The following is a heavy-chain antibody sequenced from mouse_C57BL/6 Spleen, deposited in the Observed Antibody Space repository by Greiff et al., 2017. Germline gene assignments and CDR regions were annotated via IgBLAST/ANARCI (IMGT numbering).Heavy chain of an antibody. CDR2: ILPGSGST. D-gene: IGHD4-1*01. J-gene: IGHJ1*03. Sequence: QVQLQQSGAELMKPGASVKLSCKATGYTFTGYWIEWVKQRPGHGLEWIGEILPGSGSTNYNEKFKGKATFTADTSSNTAYMQISSLTTEDSAIYYCARKTGTRYFDVWGTGTTVTVSS. V-gene: IGHV1-9*01. CDR1: GYTFTGYW. CDR3: ARKTGTRYFDV.